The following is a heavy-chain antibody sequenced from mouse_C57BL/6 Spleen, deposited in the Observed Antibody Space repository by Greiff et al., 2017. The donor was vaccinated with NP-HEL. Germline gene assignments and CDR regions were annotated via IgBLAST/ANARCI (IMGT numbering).Heavy chain of an antibody. CDR2: ISYDGSN. J-gene: IGHJ1*03. V-gene: IGHV3-6*01. CDR1: GYSITSGYY. CDR3: ARNYGSRMYFDV. D-gene: IGHD1-1*01. Sequence: VQLQQSGPGLVKPSQSLSLTCSVTGYSITSGYYWNWIRQFPGNKLEWMGYISYDGSNNYNPSLKNRISITRDTAKNQFFLKLNSVTTEDTATYYCARNYGSRMYFDVWGTGTTVTVSS.